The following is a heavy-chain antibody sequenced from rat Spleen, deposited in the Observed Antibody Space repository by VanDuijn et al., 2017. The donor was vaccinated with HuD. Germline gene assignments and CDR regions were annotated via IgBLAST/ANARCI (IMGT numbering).Heavy chain of an antibody. Sequence: EVQLVESGGGLVQPGRSLKLSCAASGFTFSNYDMAWVRQAPKKGLEWVATISTSGSRTYYPDSVKGRFTISRENAKNTLYLQMKSLRSEDTTPYYCTRFYYDVSYYPAWWGQGVMVTVSS. CDR3: TRFYYDVSYYPAW. J-gene: IGHJ2*01. D-gene: IGHD1-12*02. CDR1: GFTFSNYD. V-gene: IGHV5S23*01. CDR2: ISTSGSRT.